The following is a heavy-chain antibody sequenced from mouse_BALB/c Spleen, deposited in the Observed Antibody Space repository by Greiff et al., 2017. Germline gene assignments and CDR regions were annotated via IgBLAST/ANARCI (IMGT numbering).Heavy chain of an antibody. J-gene: IGHJ2*01. CDR1: GYTFTSYY. D-gene: IGHD1-2*01. CDR3: TRGDTATGY. CDR2: INPSNGGT. V-gene: IGHV1S81*02. Sequence: QVQLQQPGAELVKPGASVKLSCKASGYTFTSYYMYWVKQRPGQGLEWIGGINPSNGGTNFNEKFKSKATLTEDKSSSTAYMQLSSLTSEDSAVYYCTRGDTATGYWGQGTTLTVSS.